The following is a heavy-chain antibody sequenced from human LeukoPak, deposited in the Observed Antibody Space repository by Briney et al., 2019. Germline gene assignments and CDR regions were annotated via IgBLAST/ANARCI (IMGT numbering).Heavy chain of an antibody. D-gene: IGHD3-22*01. J-gene: IGHJ4*02. Sequence: GGSLRLSCAASGFTFSGSAMHWVRQASGKGLEWVGRIRSKANSYATAYAASVKGRFTISRDDSKNTAYLQMNSLKTEDTAVYYCARDGLGGLLVYWGQGTLVTVSS. CDR3: ARDGLGGLLVY. CDR2: IRSKANSYAT. CDR1: GFTFSGSA. V-gene: IGHV3-73*01.